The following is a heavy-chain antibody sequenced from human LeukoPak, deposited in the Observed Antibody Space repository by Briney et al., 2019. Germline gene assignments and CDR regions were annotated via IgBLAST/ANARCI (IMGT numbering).Heavy chain of an antibody. V-gene: IGHV4-39*01. J-gene: IGHJ6*02. CDR2: IYYSGST. D-gene: IGHD1-14*01. Sequence: SETLSLTCTVSGGSISNDSYYWGWIRQPPGKGLEWIGNIYYSGSTYYNPSLKSRVTISVDTSKNQFSLKLSSVTAADAAVYYCASATTYYYYGMDVWGQGTPVTASS. CDR1: GGSISNDSYY. CDR3: ASATTYYYYGMDV.